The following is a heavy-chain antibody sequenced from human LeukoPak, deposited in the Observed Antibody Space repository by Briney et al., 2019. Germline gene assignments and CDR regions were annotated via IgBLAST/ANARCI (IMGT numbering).Heavy chain of an antibody. J-gene: IGHJ4*02. D-gene: IGHD3-22*01. V-gene: IGHV3-48*01. CDR1: GFHLGTYS. Sequence: GGPLRLLCAASGFHLGTYSMQGVRQAPGRGLEGVSYISSSSTTICYADSVKGRLTISRDNAKNSLYLQMSSLSAEDTAVYYCARSYYDTSGPGYWGQRNLVTVSS. CDR2: ISSSSTTI. CDR3: ARSYYDTSGPGY.